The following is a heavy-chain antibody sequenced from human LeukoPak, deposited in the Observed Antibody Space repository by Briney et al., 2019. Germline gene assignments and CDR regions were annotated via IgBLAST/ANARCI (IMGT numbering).Heavy chain of an antibody. J-gene: IGHJ6*02. D-gene: IGHD2-8*02. Sequence: GASVNVSCKVSGYTLTELSMHWVRQAPGKGLEWMGGFDPEDGETIYAQKFQGRVTMTEDTSTDTAYMELSSLRSEDTAVYYCATAKGTALYYYYYGMDVWGQGTTVTVSS. CDR2: FDPEDGET. CDR3: ATAKGTALYYYYYGMDV. V-gene: IGHV1-24*01. CDR1: GYTLTELS.